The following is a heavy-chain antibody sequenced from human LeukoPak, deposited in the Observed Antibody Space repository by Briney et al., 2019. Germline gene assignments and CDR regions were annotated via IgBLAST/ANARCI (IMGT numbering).Heavy chain of an antibody. CDR1: GYTFTSYG. Sequence: ASVKVSCKASGYTFTSYGISWVRQAPGQGLEWMGWISAYNGNTNYTQKLQGRVTMTTDTSTSTAYMELRSLRSDDTAVYYCARDPFPQGFGVVLEGWFDPWGQGTLVTVSS. CDR2: ISAYNGNT. D-gene: IGHD3-3*01. CDR3: ARDPFPQGFGVVLEGWFDP. V-gene: IGHV1-18*01. J-gene: IGHJ5*02.